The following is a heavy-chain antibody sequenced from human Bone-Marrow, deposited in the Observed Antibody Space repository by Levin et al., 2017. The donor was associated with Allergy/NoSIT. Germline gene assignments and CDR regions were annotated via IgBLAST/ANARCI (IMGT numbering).Heavy chain of an antibody. CDR2: VIPMLNAA. J-gene: IGHJ4*02. V-gene: IGHV1-69*01. Sequence: GGSLRLSCKASGATFTNYPITWVRQAPGQGLEWMGGVIPMLNAANYAQKFQGRVTFTADESTSTAYMELSGLTPDDTAVYYCARGLTGTTAYAYWGQGALVIVSS. CDR3: ARGLTGTTAYAY. D-gene: IGHD1-7*01. CDR1: GATFTNYP.